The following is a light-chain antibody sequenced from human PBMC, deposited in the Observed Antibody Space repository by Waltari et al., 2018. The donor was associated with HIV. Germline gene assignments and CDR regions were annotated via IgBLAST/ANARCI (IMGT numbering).Light chain of an antibody. V-gene: IGLV4-69*01. CDR3: QTWDTGIRV. CDR1: SGHSDYA. J-gene: IGLJ3*02. CDR2: VNSDGTY. Sequence: QLVLTQSPSASASLGASVKLTCTLSSGHSDYAIAWHQQQAEKGPRYLMKVNSDGTYSKGDGIPDRFSVSSSGAERYLTISSLQSEDEADDYCQTWDTGIRVFGGGTKLTVL.